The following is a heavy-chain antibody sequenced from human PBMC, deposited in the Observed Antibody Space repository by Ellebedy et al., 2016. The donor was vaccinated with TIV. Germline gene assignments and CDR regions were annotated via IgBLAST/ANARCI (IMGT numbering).Heavy chain of an antibody. Sequence: SVKVSXXASGGTFSSYAISWVRQAPGQGLEWMGGIIPIFGTANYAQKFQGRVTITADESTSTAYMELSSLRSEDTAVYYCARARTSIAAHAFFDYWGQGTLVTVSS. CDR3: ARARTSIAAHAFFDY. J-gene: IGHJ4*02. V-gene: IGHV1-69*13. CDR2: IIPIFGTA. CDR1: GGTFSSYA. D-gene: IGHD6-6*01.